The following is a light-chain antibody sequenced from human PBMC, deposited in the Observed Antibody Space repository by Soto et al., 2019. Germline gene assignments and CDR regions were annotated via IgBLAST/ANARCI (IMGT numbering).Light chain of an antibody. Sequence: DIPMTQSPSTLSASVGDSVTIPCRASQSISHWLAWYQQKPGKAPKFLIYDASSLESGVPSRFSGSGSGTEFTLTISSLQPDDFATYYCQQYYSYSPWTFGQGTKVDIK. J-gene: IGKJ1*01. CDR3: QQYYSYSPWT. CDR2: DAS. CDR1: QSISHW. V-gene: IGKV1-5*01.